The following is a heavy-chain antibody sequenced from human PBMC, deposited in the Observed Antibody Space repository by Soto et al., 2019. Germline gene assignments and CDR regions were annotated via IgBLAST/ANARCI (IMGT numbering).Heavy chain of an antibody. CDR2: IYYRGNA. D-gene: IGHD3-9*01. CDR3: ARLEGLATISYYFDF. J-gene: IGHJ4*02. CDR1: DDSINSDKYY. Sequence: TSETLSLTCSVSDDSINSDKYYWGWIRQPLGKGLEWIGSIYYRGNAYYNPSLQTRVTISLDKSKSQFSLKLNSVTAADSAVYFCARLEGLATISYYFDFWGPGALVTVSS. V-gene: IGHV4-39*01.